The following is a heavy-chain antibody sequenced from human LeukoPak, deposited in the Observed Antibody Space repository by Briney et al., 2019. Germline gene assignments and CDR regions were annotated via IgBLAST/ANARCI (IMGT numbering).Heavy chain of an antibody. CDR1: GGSINSNSYY. J-gene: IGHJ4*02. CDR3: ATHSSGWGY. CDR2: IYYSGST. V-gene: IGHV4-39*01. D-gene: IGHD6-19*01. Sequence: PSETLSLTCTVSGGSINSNSYYWGWIRQPPGTGLEWIVSIYYSGSTYYNPSLKSRVSISVDTSKNKFSLKLSSVTAADTAVYYCATHSSGWGYWGQGTLVTVSS.